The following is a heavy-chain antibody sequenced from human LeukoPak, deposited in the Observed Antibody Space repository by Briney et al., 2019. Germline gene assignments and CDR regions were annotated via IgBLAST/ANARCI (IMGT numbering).Heavy chain of an antibody. CDR3: ARGNLWFGELVY. CDR1: GFSFSRYN. D-gene: IGHD3-10*01. V-gene: IGHV3-21*01. CDR2: ISSSPSYI. Sequence: GGSLRLSCAASGFSFSRYNMNWVRQAPGKGLEWVSSISSSPSYIYYADSVKGRFTISRDDAKNSLYLQMNSLRAEDTAVYYCARGNLWFGELVYWGQGTLVTVSS. J-gene: IGHJ4*02.